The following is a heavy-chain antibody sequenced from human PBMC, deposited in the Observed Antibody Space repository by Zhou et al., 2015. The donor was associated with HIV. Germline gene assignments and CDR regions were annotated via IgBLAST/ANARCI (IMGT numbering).Heavy chain of an antibody. Sequence: QVQLVQSGGGVVQPGRSLRVSCAASGFTFSNYGMHWVRQAPGKGLEWVAVISNDGSNKYYTDSVKGRFTISRVNSKNTLYLQMNSLRAEDTAVYYCARGNDQLTDGNWFDPWGQGTLVTVSS. CDR2: ISNDGSNK. CDR3: ARGNDQLTDGNWFDP. V-gene: IGHV3-30*03. J-gene: IGHJ5*02. D-gene: IGHD1-1*01. CDR1: GFTFSNYG.